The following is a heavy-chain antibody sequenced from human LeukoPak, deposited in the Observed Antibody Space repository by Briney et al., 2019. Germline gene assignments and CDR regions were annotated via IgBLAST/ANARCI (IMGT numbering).Heavy chain of an antibody. CDR1: GASINNDNYY. CDR2: IYYSGNT. Sequence: SQTPSLTCNVSGASINNDNYYWTWIRQVPGKGLEWIGSIYYSGNTYYSPSLRSRLTISLDTSKNQFFLEVTSVTAADTALYYCARVRRLNLEDLVYDYYHMDVWGKGTTVTVSS. CDR3: ARVRRLNLEDLVYDYYHMDV. J-gene: IGHJ6*03. D-gene: IGHD1-1*01. V-gene: IGHV4-31*03.